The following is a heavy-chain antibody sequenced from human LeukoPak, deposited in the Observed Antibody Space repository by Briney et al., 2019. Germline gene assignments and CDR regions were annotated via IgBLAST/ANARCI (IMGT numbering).Heavy chain of an antibody. J-gene: IGHJ4*02. D-gene: IGHD3-22*01. CDR1: EFTFNKYS. CDR3: ARDPNDSSGYSSYFDY. CDR2: ISASGKFS. Sequence: GGSLRLSCEASEFTFNKYSLNWIRQAPGKGLEWLSTISASGKFSYYADSVKGRATISRDNAKNSFYLEMNSLRAEDTAVYYCARDPNDSSGYSSYFDYWGQGTLVTVSS. V-gene: IGHV3-21*01.